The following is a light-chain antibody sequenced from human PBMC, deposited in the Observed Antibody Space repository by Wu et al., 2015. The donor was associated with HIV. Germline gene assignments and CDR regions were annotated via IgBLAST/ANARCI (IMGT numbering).Light chain of an antibody. CDR3: QQYGSSPFT. J-gene: IGKJ3*01. CDR2: DSA. V-gene: IGKV3-11*01. Sequence: EIVLTQSPATLSLSPGERATLSCRASQSVNWYLAWFQQKPGQVPRLPIYDSANRATGIPGRFSGSGSGTDFTLTINSLEPEDFAVYYCQQYGSSPFTFGPGTKVDLK. CDR1: QSVNWY.